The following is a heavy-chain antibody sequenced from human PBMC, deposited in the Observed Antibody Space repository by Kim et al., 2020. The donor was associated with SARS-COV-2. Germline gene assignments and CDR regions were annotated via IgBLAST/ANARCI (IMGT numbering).Heavy chain of an antibody. J-gene: IGHJ4*02. V-gene: IGHV3-23*01. Sequence: GRFTISRDNAKNTLYLQMNSLRAEDTAVYYCAKDIQEDYYDSSGYYFVDYWGQGTLVTVSS. CDR3: AKDIQEDYYDSSGYYFVDY. D-gene: IGHD3-22*01.